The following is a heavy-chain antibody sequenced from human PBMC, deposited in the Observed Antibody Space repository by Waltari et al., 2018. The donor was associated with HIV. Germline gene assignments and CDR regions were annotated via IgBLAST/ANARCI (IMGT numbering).Heavy chain of an antibody. Sequence: QVQLVESGGGLAKPGGSLRLSCAAPGFVFSDFYMSWFRQAPGKVLEWISYISSSGTTIYYRDSVKGRFTISRDNAKNSLSLQMNSLRAEDTAVYYCASPGPYCGGDCYLDWGPGTLVTVSS. CDR3: ASPGPYCGGDCYLD. CDR2: ISSSGTTI. J-gene: IGHJ4*02. CDR1: GFVFSDFY. V-gene: IGHV3-11*01. D-gene: IGHD2-21*02.